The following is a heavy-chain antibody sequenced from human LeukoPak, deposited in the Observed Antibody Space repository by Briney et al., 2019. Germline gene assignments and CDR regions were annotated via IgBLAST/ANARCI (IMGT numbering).Heavy chain of an antibody. CDR3: TRDWSHGAFDV. CDR1: GYSINSGYC. V-gene: IGHV4-38-2*02. CDR2: IDHSGNT. J-gene: IGHJ3*01. Sequence: SETLSLTCAVSGYSINSGYCWGWIRQPPGKGLEWIGGIDHSGNTHYNPSLKNRVTISVDTSNNQFSLRLSSVTAADTAVYYCTRDWSHGAFDVWGQGTMVTVSS. D-gene: IGHD3-3*01.